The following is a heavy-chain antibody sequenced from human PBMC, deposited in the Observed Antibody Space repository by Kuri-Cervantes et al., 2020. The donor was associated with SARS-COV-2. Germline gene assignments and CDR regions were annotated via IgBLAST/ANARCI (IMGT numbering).Heavy chain of an antibody. CDR3: ARDGGYCTLTTCYSYWYFDL. CDR1: GFTFSSYA. Sequence: GESLKISCAASGFTFSSYAMHWVRQAPGKGLEWVAVISYDGSNKYYADFVKGRFTISRDNSKNTLYLQMNSLRAEDTAVYYCARDGGYCTLTTCYSYWYFDLWGRGTLVTVSS. CDR2: ISYDGSNK. V-gene: IGHV3-30-3*01. D-gene: IGHD2-2*01. J-gene: IGHJ2*01.